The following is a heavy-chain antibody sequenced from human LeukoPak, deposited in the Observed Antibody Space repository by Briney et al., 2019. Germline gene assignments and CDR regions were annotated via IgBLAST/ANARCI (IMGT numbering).Heavy chain of an antibody. CDR1: GGSISSSSFY. Sequence: SETLSLTCTVSGGSISSSSFYWGWIRQPPGKGLEWIGRISYSGSTSYNPSLKSRVTISVDTSKNQFSLKLSSVTAADTAVHYCARPSVNYFGSGSYDYWGQGTLVTVSS. J-gene: IGHJ4*02. D-gene: IGHD3-10*01. V-gene: IGHV4-39*01. CDR3: ARPSVNYFGSGSYDY. CDR2: ISYSGST.